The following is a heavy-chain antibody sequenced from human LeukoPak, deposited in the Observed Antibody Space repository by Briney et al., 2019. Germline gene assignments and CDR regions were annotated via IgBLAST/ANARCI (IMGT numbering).Heavy chain of an antibody. D-gene: IGHD5-12*01. CDR3: ARDDAATTFDY. CDR1: GCAFSSYA. V-gene: IGHV1-69*13. J-gene: IGHJ4*02. CDR2: IIPIFGTA. Sequence: ASVKVSCKASGCAFSSYAISWVRQAPGQGLEWMGGIIPIFGTANYAQKFHGRVTITADESTSTAYMELSSLKSEDTAVYYCARDDAATTFDYWGQGTLVTVSS.